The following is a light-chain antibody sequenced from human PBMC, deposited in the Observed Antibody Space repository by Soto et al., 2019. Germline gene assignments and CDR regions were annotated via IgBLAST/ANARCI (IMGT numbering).Light chain of an antibody. CDR2: GAS. Sequence: EIGMTQSPATLSVSPGETATVSGRASQSVSSDLAWYHQKPGQAPRLLIYGASTRVTGIPARFSGSGSGTEFTLTINSLQSEDFAVYYCQQYNNWPRTFGQGTKGAIK. V-gene: IGKV3-15*01. CDR1: QSVSSD. CDR3: QQYNNWPRT. J-gene: IGKJ1*01.